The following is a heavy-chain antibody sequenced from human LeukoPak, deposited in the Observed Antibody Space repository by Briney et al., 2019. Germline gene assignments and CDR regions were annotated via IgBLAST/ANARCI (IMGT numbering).Heavy chain of an antibody. CDR1: GYTFTSYD. CDR3: ARTMVLRYFDWSPTDYYYYGMDV. J-gene: IGHJ6*02. V-gene: IGHV1-8*01. CDR2: MNPNSGNT. D-gene: IGHD3-9*01. Sequence: ASVKVSCKASGYTFTSYDINWVRQATGQGLEWMGWMNPNSGNTGYAQKFQGRVTMTRNTSISTAYMELSSLRSEDTAVYYCARTMVLRYFDWSPTDYYYYGMDVWGQGTTVTASS.